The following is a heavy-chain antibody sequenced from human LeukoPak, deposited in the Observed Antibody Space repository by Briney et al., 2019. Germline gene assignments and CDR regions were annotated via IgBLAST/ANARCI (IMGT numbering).Heavy chain of an antibody. CDR2: ISAYNGKR. D-gene: IGHD3-3*01. Sequence: ASVKVSCKASGYTFTSYGITWVRQVPGQGLEWMGWISAYNGKREYAQKFQDRIIMTVDTSTRTAYLEMWNLRSDDTAVYYCARDLPFEGLHEWLLEYWGQGTLVSVSS. J-gene: IGHJ1*01. CDR1: GYTFTSYG. V-gene: IGHV1-18*01. CDR3: ARDLPFEGLHEWLLEY.